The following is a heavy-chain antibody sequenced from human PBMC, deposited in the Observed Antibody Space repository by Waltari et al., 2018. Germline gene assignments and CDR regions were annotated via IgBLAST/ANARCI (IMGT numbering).Heavy chain of an antibody. Sequence: QVQLQQWGAGLLKPSETLSLTCAVYGGSFSGYYWSWIRQPPGKGLGWIGEINHSGSTNYNPSLKSRVTISVDTSKNQFSLKLSSVTAADTAVYYCARDLGGSYFSVAFDIWGQGTMVTVSS. J-gene: IGHJ3*02. CDR2: INHSGST. CDR3: ARDLGGSYFSVAFDI. V-gene: IGHV4-34*01. CDR1: GGSFSGYY. D-gene: IGHD1-26*01.